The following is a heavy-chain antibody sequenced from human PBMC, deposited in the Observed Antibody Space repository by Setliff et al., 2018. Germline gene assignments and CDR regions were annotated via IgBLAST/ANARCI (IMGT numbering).Heavy chain of an antibody. CDR1: GYTFTNHY. D-gene: IGHD4-17*01. CDR2: IHPSGDST. V-gene: IGHV1-46*01. J-gene: IGHJ4*02. Sequence: ASVKVFCKAPGYTFTNHYIHWVRQAPGQGLEWMGVIHPSGDSTSYAQKFQGRVTMTRDTSTSTVYMELSSLTSEDTAVYYCARWGYYYGGNDYWGQGTLVTVSS. CDR3: ARWGYYYGGNDY.